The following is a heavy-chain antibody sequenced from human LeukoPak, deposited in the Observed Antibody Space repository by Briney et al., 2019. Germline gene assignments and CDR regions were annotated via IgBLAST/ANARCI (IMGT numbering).Heavy chain of an antibody. CDR3: ARDSGTTGEVKFDP. Sequence: PSETLSLTCTVSGGSISSYCWSWVRQPPGKGLEWIGFVYYTGSTNYSPSLKSRVTISVDTSKNQFSLKLRSVTAADTAVYYCARDSGTTGEVKFDPWGQGTLVTVSS. CDR2: VYYTGST. V-gene: IGHV4-59*12. D-gene: IGHD3-10*01. J-gene: IGHJ5*02. CDR1: GGSISSYC.